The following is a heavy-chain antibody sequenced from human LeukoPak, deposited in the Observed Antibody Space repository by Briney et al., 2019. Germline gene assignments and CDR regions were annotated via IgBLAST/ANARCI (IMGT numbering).Heavy chain of an antibody. V-gene: IGHV4-4*02. CDR2: SNNGRTT. CDR3: ARAYYYDTRGKND. J-gene: IGHJ4*02. Sequence: SETLSLTCAVSGGSISSTNMWRWLRHPPGRGLGWIGESNNGRTTNYNPSLKSRVTISVDNTKNPFSLKLSTVTAADTAVYYGARAYYYDTRGKNDWGQGTLVTVSS. D-gene: IGHD3-22*01. CDR1: GGSISSTNM.